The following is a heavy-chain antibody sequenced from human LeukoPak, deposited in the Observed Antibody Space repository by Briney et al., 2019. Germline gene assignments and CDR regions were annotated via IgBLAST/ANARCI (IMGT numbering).Heavy chain of an antibody. CDR2: ISGSSSTI. V-gene: IGHV3-48*01. Sequence: PGGSLRLSCAASGFTCSSYSMNWVRQAPGKGLEWVSYISGSSSTIYYADSVRGRFTISRDNAKNSLYLQMNSLRAEDTAVYYCATPFDYWGQGTLVTVSS. CDR1: GFTCSSYS. J-gene: IGHJ4*02. CDR3: ATPFDY.